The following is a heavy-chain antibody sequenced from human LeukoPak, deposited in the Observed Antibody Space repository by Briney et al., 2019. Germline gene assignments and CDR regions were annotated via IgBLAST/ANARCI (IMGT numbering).Heavy chain of an antibody. V-gene: IGHV5-51*01. CDR1: GYNFTNYW. D-gene: IGHD2-2*01. CDR3: ARHYCSSASCFEGYYYYMDV. J-gene: IGHJ6*03. CDR2: IYPGDSDT. Sequence: GESLQISCKGSGYNFTNYWIGWVRQMPGKGLEWMGIIYPGDSDTRYSPSFQGQVTISADKSIRTAYLQWSSLKASDTAIFYCARHYCSSASCFEGYYYYMDVWGKGTTVTVSS.